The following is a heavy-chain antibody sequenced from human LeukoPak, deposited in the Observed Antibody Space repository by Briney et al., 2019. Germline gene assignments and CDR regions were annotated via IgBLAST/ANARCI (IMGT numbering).Heavy chain of an antibody. CDR1: GESLNYYY. J-gene: IGHJ4*02. V-gene: IGHV4-34*12. D-gene: IGHD5-24*01. CDR2: VLDGKTT. Sequence: SETLSLTCAVYGESLNYYYWSWIRQSPEKGLEWIGEVLDGKTTNYNPSLKSRVTISAVTSSNQFSLNLKSVTAADTAVYYCASGAWATRLHSWAQGTLVIVSS. CDR3: ASGAWATRLHS.